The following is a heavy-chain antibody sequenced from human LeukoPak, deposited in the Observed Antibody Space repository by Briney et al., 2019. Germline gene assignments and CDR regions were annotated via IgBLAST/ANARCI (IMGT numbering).Heavy chain of an antibody. CDR3: ARGWGQWLAFDY. CDR1: GYSFTTYW. D-gene: IGHD6-19*01. V-gene: IGHV5-51*07. CDR2: IYPGDSDT. J-gene: IGHJ4*02. Sequence: GESLKISCKASGYSFTTYWIGWVHQMPGRGLEWMGIIYPGDSDTQYSPSFQGQVTNSVDKSFYTAYLQWGSLKASDTAIYYCARGWGQWLAFDYWGQGTLVTVSP.